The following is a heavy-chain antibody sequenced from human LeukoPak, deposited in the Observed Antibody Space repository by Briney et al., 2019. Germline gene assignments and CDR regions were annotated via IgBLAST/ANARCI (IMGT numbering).Heavy chain of an antibody. CDR3: TTDYHDSSGYVF. Sequence: GGSLRLSCAASGFILSDHYIDWVRQAPGKGLEWVGRTRNKANSYTTEYAASVKGRFTISRDDSKNMLYLQMNSLKTEDTAVYFCTTDYHDSSGYVFWGQGTLVTVSS. V-gene: IGHV3-72*01. CDR1: GFILSDHY. J-gene: IGHJ4*02. CDR2: TRNKANSYTT. D-gene: IGHD3-22*01.